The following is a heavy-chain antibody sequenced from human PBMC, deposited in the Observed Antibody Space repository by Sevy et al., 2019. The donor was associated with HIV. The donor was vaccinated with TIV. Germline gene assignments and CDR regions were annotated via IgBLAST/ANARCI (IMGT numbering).Heavy chain of an antibody. CDR1: GFTFSNAW. Sequence: GGSLRLSCAASGFTFSNAWMSWVRQAPGKGLEWVGRIKSKTDGGTTDYAAPVKGRFTISRDDSKNTLYLQMNSLKTADTAVYYCTTDLGEGGAFDIWGQGTMVTVSS. CDR3: TTDLGEGGAFDI. CDR2: IKSKTDGGTT. D-gene: IGHD3-10*01. V-gene: IGHV3-15*01. J-gene: IGHJ3*02.